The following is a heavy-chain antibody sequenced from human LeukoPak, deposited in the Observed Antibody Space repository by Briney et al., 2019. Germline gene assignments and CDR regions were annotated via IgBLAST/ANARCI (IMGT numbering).Heavy chain of an antibody. V-gene: IGHV1-69*01. D-gene: IGHD4-17*01. CDR3: ASKRYGDYVSGYYYMDV. CDR1: GGTFNSYA. Sequence: SVKVSCKASGGTFNSYAISWVRQAPGQGLEWMGGIIPIFGTANYAQKFQGRVTITADESTSTAYMELSSLRSEDTAVYYCASKRYGDYVSGYYYMDVWGKGTTVTVSS. J-gene: IGHJ6*03. CDR2: IIPIFGTA.